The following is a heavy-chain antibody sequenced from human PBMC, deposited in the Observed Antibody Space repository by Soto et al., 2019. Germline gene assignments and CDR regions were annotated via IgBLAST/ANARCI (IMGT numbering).Heavy chain of an antibody. J-gene: IGHJ5*02. D-gene: IGHD2-15*01. V-gene: IGHV1-69*08. Sequence: QVQLVQSGAEVKKPGSSVKVSCKASGGTFSSYTISWVRQAPGQGLEWMGRIIPILGIANYAQKFQGRVTITADKSTSTAYMELSSLRSEDTAVYYCAREGGYCSGGSCYSPPWVQGTLVTVSS. CDR1: GGTFSSYT. CDR2: IIPILGIA. CDR3: AREGGYCSGGSCYSPP.